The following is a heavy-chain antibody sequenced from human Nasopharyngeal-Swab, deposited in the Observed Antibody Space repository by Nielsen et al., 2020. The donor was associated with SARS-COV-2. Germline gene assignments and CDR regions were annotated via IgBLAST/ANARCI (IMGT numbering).Heavy chain of an antibody. J-gene: IGHJ5*02. CDR3: ARATWSGYSLGWFDP. V-gene: IGHV4-59*13. CDR2: IYYSGST. Sequence: PGKGLEWIGYIYYSGSTNYNPSLKSRVTISVDTSKNQFSLKLSSVIAADTAVYYCARATWSGYSLGWFDPWGQGTLVTVSS. D-gene: IGHD3-3*01.